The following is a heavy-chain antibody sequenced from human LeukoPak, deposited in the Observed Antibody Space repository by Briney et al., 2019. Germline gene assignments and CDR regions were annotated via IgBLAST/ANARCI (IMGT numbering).Heavy chain of an antibody. CDR2: IYSGGST. CDR3: ARDGAPAVDVVVPAVEWYFDL. CDR1: EFSVGSNY. V-gene: IGHV3-66*01. Sequence: GGSLRLSCAASEFSVGSNYMTWVRQAPGKGLEWVSLIYSGGSTYYADSVKGRFTISRDNSKNTLYLQMNSLRAEDMAVYYCARDGAPAVDVVVPAVEWYFDLWGRGTLVTVSS. D-gene: IGHD2-2*01. J-gene: IGHJ2*01.